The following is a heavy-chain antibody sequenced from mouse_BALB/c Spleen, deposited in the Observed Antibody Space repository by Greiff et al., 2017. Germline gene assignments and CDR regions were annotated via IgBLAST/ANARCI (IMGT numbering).Heavy chain of an antibody. V-gene: IGHV1-14*01. J-gene: IGHJ4*01. CDR2: INPYNDGT. CDR1: GYTFTSYV. D-gene: IGHD3-3*01. CDR3: ARWKIPSGTGYAMDY. Sequence: VQLKQSGPGLVKPGASVKLSCTASGYTFTSYVMHWVKQKPGQGLEWIGYINPYNDGTKYNEKFKGKATLTTDKSASTAYMELSSLTSEDSAVYYWARWKIPSGTGYAMDYWGQGTSVTVSS.